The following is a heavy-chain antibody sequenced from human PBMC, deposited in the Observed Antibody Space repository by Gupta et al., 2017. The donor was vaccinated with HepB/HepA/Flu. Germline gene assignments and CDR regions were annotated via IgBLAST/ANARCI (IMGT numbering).Heavy chain of an antibody. CDR2: INHVGST. CDR3: ARPSCYYSGQDY. V-gene: IGHV4-34*02. Sequence: QAKLRHCGAGLFGLWETLSSTCAAYTNDFRGHYWSWIRQSPWRGLEWIGEINHVGSTNYNPSIGRRDTISVDVSRKQFSLRLNSVTAAGTTGYLCARPSCYYSGQDYWVQGSPVTVSP. D-gene: IGHD3-22*01. J-gene: IGHJ4*02. CDR1: TNDFRGHY.